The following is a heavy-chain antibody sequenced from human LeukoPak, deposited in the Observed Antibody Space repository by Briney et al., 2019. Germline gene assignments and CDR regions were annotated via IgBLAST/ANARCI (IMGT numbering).Heavy chain of an antibody. V-gene: IGHV3-23*01. CDR1: GFTFYSYA. D-gene: IGHD2-8*01. Sequence: GASLRLSCAASGFTFYSYAMSWVRQAPGKGLEWVSSIGRGGDTTYYADSVKGRFTISRDNCKNTLYLQMNSLSAADTAVSSCARNGDYWGQGTLVTVSS. CDR3: ARNGDY. CDR2: IGRGGDTT. J-gene: IGHJ4*02.